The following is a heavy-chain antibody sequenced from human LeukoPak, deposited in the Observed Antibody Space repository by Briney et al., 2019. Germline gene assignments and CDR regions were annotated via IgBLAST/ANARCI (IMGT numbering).Heavy chain of an antibody. V-gene: IGHV4-4*07. CDR3: ARGGKATVVTV. J-gene: IGHJ4*02. CDR2: IYSSGST. D-gene: IGHD4-23*01. CDR1: GDSISSYY. Sequence: SETLSLTCTVSGDSISSYYWSWIRQPAGKGLEWIGRIYSSGSTNYNPSLKSRVTMSVDTSKNQFSLKLSSVTAADTAVYYCARGGKATVVTVWGQGTLVTVSS.